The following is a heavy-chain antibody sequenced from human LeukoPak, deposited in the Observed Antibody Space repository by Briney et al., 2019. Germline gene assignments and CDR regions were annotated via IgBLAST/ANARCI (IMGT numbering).Heavy chain of an antibody. CDR1: GGSISSYF. CDR2: IYYSGST. Sequence: SETLSLTCTVSGGSISSYFWTWIRQPPGKGLEWIGYIYYSGSTNYNPSLQSRVTISVDTSKNQFSLELSSVTAADTAVYYCTRGTGTTVWDDAFDIWGQGTMVTVSS. D-gene: IGHD1-7*01. J-gene: IGHJ3*02. CDR3: TRGTGTTVWDDAFDI. V-gene: IGHV4-59*08.